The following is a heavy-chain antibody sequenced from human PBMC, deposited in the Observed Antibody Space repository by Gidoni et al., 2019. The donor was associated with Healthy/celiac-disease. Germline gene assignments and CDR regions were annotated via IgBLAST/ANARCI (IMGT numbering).Heavy chain of an antibody. CDR2: ISYDGSNK. J-gene: IGHJ4*02. Sequence: QVQLVESGGGVVQPGRSLRLSCAASGFTFSSYGMHWVRQAPGKGLEWVAVISYDGSNKYYADSVKGRFTISGDNSKNTLYLQMNSLRAEDTAVYYCARSISKAPTPDYWGQGTLVTVSS. CDR1: GFTFSSYG. CDR3: ARSISKAPTPDY. V-gene: IGHV3-30*03.